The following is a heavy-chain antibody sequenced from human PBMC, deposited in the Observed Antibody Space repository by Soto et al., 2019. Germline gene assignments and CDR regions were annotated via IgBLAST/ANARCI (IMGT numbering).Heavy chain of an antibody. CDR2: TYSSGNT. J-gene: IGHJ4*02. D-gene: IGHD2-21*02. Sequence: QVQLQESGPGLVKPSETLSLTCTVSGGSLSTYYWTWIRHLPGKGLEWIGYTYSSGNTNYNPSLEGRVTISLDTSKTQFSLKLSSVTAADTAVYYCARGGDLDYWGQGTLVAVSS. CDR1: GGSLSTYY. V-gene: IGHV4-59*01. CDR3: ARGGDLDY.